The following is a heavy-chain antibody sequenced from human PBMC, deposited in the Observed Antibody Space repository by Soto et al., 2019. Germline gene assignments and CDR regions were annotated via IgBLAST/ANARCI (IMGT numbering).Heavy chain of an antibody. CDR3: ARTRNEPIKIFDY. CDR2: IIPILGIA. Sequence: ASLKVSCKASGGTFSSYTISWVRQAPGQGLEWMGRIIPILGIANYAQKFQGRVTITADKSTSTAYMELSSLRSEDTAVYYCARTRNEPIKIFDYWGQGTLVNVSS. D-gene: IGHD5-12*01. J-gene: IGHJ4*02. V-gene: IGHV1-69*02. CDR1: GGTFSSYT.